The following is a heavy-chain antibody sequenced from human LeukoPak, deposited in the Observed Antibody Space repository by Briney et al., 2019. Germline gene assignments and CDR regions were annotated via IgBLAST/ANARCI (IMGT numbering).Heavy chain of an antibody. V-gene: IGHV1-18*01. CDR3: ARLQQWLVSYYMDV. Sequence: GASVKVSCKASGYTFTSYGISWVRQAPGQGLEWMGWISAYNGNTNYAQKLQGRVTMTTDTSTSTAYMELRSLRSDDTAVYYCARLQQWLVSYYMDVWGKGTTVSVSS. J-gene: IGHJ6*03. D-gene: IGHD6-19*01. CDR2: ISAYNGNT. CDR1: GYTFTSYG.